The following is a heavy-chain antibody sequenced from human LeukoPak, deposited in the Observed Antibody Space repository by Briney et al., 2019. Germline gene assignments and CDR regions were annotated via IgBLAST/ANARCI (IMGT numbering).Heavy chain of an antibody. CDR2: IFYNGST. J-gene: IGHJ4*02. CDR3: ARHPVDTAMVNFDY. D-gene: IGHD5-18*01. Sequence: SETLSLTCTVYGGSISSSSYYWGWIRQPPGKGLEWIGSIFYNGSTYYNPSLKSRVTISVDTSKNLFSLKLSSVTAADTAVYYCARHPVDTAMVNFDYWGQGTLVTVSS. V-gene: IGHV4-39*01. CDR1: GGSISSSSYY.